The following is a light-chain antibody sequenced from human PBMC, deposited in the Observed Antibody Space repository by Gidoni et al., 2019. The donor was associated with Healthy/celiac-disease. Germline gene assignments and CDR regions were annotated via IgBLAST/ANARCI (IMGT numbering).Light chain of an antibody. Sequence: DIQMTQSPSSLSASVGDRVTITCRASQGISSYLNWYQQKPGKAPKLLIYAASSLQSGVPSRFSGSGSGTDFTLTISSLQPEDFATYYCQQSNSTPVTFGQGTRVEIK. CDR1: QGISSY. J-gene: IGKJ5*01. CDR3: QQSNSTPVT. CDR2: AAS. V-gene: IGKV1-39*01.